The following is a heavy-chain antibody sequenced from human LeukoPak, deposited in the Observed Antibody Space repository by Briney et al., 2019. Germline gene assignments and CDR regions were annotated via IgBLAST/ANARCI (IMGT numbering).Heavy chain of an antibody. J-gene: IGHJ4*02. CDR1: GGSISSGGYY. D-gene: IGHD5-18*01. Sequence: SQTLSLTCTVSGGSISSGGYYWGWIRQPPGKGLEWIGSIYHSGSTYYNPSLKSRVTISVDTSKNQFSLKLSSVTAADTAVYYCARTGDTAMVVFDYWGQGTLVTVSS. CDR3: ARTGDTAMVVFDY. CDR2: IYHSGST. V-gene: IGHV4-39*07.